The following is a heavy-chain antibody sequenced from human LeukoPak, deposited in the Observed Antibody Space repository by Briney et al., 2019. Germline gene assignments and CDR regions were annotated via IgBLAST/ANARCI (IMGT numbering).Heavy chain of an antibody. J-gene: IGHJ4*02. CDR3: ARGLQLLGYCSSTSCYAGNY. Sequence: SETLSLTCAVYGGSFSGYYWSWIRQPPGKGLEWIGEINHSGSTSYNPSLKSRVTISVDTSKNQFSLKLSSVTAADTAVYYCARGLQLLGYCSSTSCYAGNYWGQGTLVTVSS. CDR1: GGSFSGYY. D-gene: IGHD2-2*01. V-gene: IGHV4-34*01. CDR2: INHSGST.